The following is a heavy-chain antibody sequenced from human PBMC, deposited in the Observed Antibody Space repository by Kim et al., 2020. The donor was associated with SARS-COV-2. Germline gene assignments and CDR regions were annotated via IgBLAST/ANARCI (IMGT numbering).Heavy chain of an antibody. V-gene: IGHV1-24*01. Sequence: ASVKVSCKVSGYTLTELSMHWVRQAPGKGLEWMGGFDPEDGETIYAQKFQGRVTMTEDTSTDTAYMELSSLRSEDTAVYYCATDHCSSTSCYWGSVGYWGQGTLVTVSS. J-gene: IGHJ4*02. CDR1: GYTLTELS. CDR3: ATDHCSSTSCYWGSVGY. CDR2: FDPEDGET. D-gene: IGHD2-2*01.